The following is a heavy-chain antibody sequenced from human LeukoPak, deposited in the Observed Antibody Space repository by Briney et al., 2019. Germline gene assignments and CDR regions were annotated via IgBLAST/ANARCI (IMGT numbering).Heavy chain of an antibody. Sequence: SETLSLTCTVSGGSISSGSYYWSWIRQPAGKGLEWIGRIYTSGSTNYNPSLKSRVTISVDTPKNQFSLKLSSVTAADTAVYYCARGEEDYYNFWGQGTLVTVSS. J-gene: IGHJ4*02. CDR1: GGSISSGSYY. V-gene: IGHV4-61*02. CDR3: ARGEEDYYNF. D-gene: IGHD1-26*01. CDR2: IYTSGST.